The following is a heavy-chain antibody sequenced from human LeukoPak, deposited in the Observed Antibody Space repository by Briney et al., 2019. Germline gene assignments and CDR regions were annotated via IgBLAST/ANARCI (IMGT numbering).Heavy chain of an antibody. D-gene: IGHD4-17*01. Sequence: KPSETLSLTCAVYGGSFSGYYWSWIRQPPGKGLEWIGEINHSGSTNYNPSLKSRVTISVDTSKNQFSLKLSSVTAADTAVYYCARGQWYGDYGLDYWGQGTLVTVSS. V-gene: IGHV4-34*01. CDR2: INHSGST. J-gene: IGHJ4*02. CDR3: ARGQWYGDYGLDY. CDR1: GGSFSGYY.